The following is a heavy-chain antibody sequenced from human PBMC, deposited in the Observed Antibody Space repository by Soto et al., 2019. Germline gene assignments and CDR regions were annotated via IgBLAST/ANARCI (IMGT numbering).Heavy chain of an antibody. Sequence: PGGSLRLSCAASGFTFSSYAMHWVRQAPGKGLEWVAVISYDGSNKYYADSVKGRFTISRDNSKNTLYLQMNSLRAEDTAVYYCARDWITDGNSVPWFDPWGQGTLLTVST. V-gene: IGHV3-30-3*01. CDR3: ARDWITDGNSVPWFDP. CDR1: GFTFSSYA. D-gene: IGHD2-2*03. J-gene: IGHJ5*02. CDR2: ISYDGSNK.